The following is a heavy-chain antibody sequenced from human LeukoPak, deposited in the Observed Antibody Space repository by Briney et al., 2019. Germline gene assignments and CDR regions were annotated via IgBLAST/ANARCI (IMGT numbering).Heavy chain of an antibody. Sequence: SETLSLTCTVSGASISHYYWSWIRQTPEKGLELMGRIHTSWGSSPYPSLKSRLTMSIETSRNQFSLKLTSVTAADTAVYFCARLGSSHDFWGQGALVTVSS. CDR3: ARLGSSHDF. CDR1: GASISHYY. CDR2: IHTSWGS. J-gene: IGHJ4*02. D-gene: IGHD1-26*01. V-gene: IGHV4-4*09.